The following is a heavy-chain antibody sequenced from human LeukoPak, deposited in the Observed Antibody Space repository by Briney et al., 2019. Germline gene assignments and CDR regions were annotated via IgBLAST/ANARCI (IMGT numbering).Heavy chain of an antibody. CDR1: GGSISSGSYY. Sequence: SETLSLTCTVSGGSISSGSYYWSWIRQPAGKGLEWIGRIYTSGSTNYNPSLKSRVTISVDTSKNHFSLKLSSVTAADTAVYYCAREEYYDFWSGYYYWGQGTLVTVSS. J-gene: IGHJ4*02. D-gene: IGHD3-3*01. V-gene: IGHV4-61*02. CDR3: AREEYYDFWSGYYY. CDR2: IYTSGST.